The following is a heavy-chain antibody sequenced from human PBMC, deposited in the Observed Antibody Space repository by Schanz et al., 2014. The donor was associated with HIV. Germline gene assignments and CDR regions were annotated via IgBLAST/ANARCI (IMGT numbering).Heavy chain of an antibody. Sequence: QVQLVESGGGVVQPGRSLRLSCVASGFNFNSYGMHWVRQAPGKGLEWVAVTSYDGTKKHYADSVKGRFTISRDNSKNTLYLQMTTLRTEDTAVYYCAKPEYDSRGSSQSHFDYWGQGTLVTVSS. J-gene: IGHJ4*02. D-gene: IGHD3-22*01. CDR2: TSYDGTKK. CDR1: GFNFNSYG. CDR3: AKPEYDSRGSSQSHFDY. V-gene: IGHV3-30*18.